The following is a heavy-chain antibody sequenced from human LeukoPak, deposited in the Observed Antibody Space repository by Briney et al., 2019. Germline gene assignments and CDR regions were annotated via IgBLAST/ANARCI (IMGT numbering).Heavy chain of an antibody. Sequence: GASVKVSCKASGYTFTGSYIHWVRQAPGQGLEWMGWINPKNGATNYAQKFQGRVTMTRDTSITTVYMELRSLRYDDTAVYYCARGVYCSSSSCSGGLGYYFYFMDVWGKGTTVTVSS. J-gene: IGHJ6*03. CDR2: INPKNGAT. CDR3: ARGVYCSSSSCSGGLGYYFYFMDV. CDR1: GYTFTGSY. D-gene: IGHD2-2*01. V-gene: IGHV1-2*02.